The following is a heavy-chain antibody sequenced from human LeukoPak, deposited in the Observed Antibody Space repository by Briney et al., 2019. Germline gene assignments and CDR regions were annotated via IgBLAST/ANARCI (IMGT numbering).Heavy chain of an antibody. D-gene: IGHD3-22*01. Sequence: GGSLRLSCAASGFTFDDYAMHWVRQAPGKGLEWLSGISWKSGSVGYADSVKGRFTISRDNARNSLYLQMNSLRAEDTAVYYCAREPYYYDSSGYYIPGAFDIWGQGTMVTVSS. CDR3: AREPYYYDSSGYYIPGAFDI. J-gene: IGHJ3*02. CDR2: ISWKSGSV. V-gene: IGHV3-9*01. CDR1: GFTFDDYA.